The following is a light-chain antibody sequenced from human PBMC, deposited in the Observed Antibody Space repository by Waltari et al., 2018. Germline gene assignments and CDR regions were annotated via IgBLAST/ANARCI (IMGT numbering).Light chain of an antibody. Sequence: QSVLTQPPSASETPGQRVTISCSGSTSHTGSTTSTWYRQPPGPPPTLPIPNKKQRPSGVPDRFSGSKSGTSASLAISGLQSDDEADYYCATWDDSLRGPIFGGGTKLTVL. V-gene: IGLV1-44*01. J-gene: IGLJ2*01. CDR3: ATWDDSLRGPI. CDR1: TSHTGSTT. CDR2: NKK.